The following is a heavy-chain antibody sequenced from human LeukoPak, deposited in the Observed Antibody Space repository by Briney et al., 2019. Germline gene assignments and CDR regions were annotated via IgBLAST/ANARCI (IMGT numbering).Heavy chain of an antibody. V-gene: IGHV1-18*01. Sequence: GASVKVSCKASGYTFSSYGISWVRQAPGQGLEWMGWISAYNGNTNYAQKLQGRVTMTTDTSTSTAYMELRSLRSDDTAVYYCARDWHFDWLFPGAFDIWGQGTMVTVSS. D-gene: IGHD3-9*01. CDR3: ARDWHFDWLFPGAFDI. CDR2: ISAYNGNT. CDR1: GYTFSSYG. J-gene: IGHJ3*02.